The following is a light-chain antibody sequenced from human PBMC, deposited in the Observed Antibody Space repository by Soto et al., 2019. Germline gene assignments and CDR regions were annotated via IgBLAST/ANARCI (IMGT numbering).Light chain of an antibody. CDR1: SGHSSFA. J-gene: IGLJ2*01. CDR3: QTWGTGMQV. CDR2: LHSDGSH. Sequence: QSVLTQSPSASASLGASVKLTCTLTSGHSSFAIAWHQQQPEKGPRYLMKLHSDGSHTRGDGIPDRFSGSSSGTERYLTISSLQSEDEADYYCQTWGTGMQVFGGGTKVTVL. V-gene: IGLV4-69*01.